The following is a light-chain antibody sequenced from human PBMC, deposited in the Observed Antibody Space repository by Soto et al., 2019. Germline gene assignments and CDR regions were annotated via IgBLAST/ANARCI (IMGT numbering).Light chain of an antibody. CDR3: PQYVTRPRT. V-gene: IGKV3-20*01. Sequence: EDMLTQSPDTLSLSPGETATLSCRASQSLRATYVACYQQRPGQAPTLLIYGAYTRATGIPARFSGRVFVTDFTLSISRLEAEDVAVYYCPQYVTRPRTFGQGTNVDI. CDR1: QSLRATY. CDR2: GAY. J-gene: IGKJ1*01.